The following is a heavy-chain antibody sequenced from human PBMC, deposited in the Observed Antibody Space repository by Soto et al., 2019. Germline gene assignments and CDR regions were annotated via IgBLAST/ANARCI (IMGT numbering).Heavy chain of an antibody. J-gene: IGHJ4*02. V-gene: IGHV3-48*02. CDR2: ISSSSTTI. CDR1: GFTFSSYN. Sequence: GGSLRLSCAASGFTFSSYNMNWVRQAPGKGLEWVAHISSSSTTIYYADSVKGRFTISRDYAKNSLYLQMTSLRDEDTAVYYCAGPNYWGQGTLVTVSS. CDR3: AGPNY.